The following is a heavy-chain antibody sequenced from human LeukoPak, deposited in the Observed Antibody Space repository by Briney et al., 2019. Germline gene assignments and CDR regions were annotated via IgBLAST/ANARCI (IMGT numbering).Heavy chain of an antibody. CDR1: GGTFSSYA. D-gene: IGHD2-2*02. V-gene: IGHV1-69*13. Sequence: ASVKVSCKASGGTFSSYAISWVRQAPGQGLEWMGGIIPIFGTANYAQKFQGRVTITADESTSTACMELSSLRSEDTAVYYCARGSTAAAIPGGDYWGQGTLVTVSS. CDR3: ARGSTAAAIPGGDY. J-gene: IGHJ4*02. CDR2: IIPIFGTA.